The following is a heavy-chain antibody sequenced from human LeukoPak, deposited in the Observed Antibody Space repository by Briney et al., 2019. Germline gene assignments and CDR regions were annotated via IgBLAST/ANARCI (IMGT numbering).Heavy chain of an antibody. D-gene: IGHD6-6*01. Sequence: PSETLSLTCTVSGGSISSYYWSWIRQPPGKGLEWIGYIYYSGSTNYNPSLKSRVTTSVDTSKNQFSLKLSSVTAADTAVYYCARGSSSSSFFFDYWGQGTLVTVSS. J-gene: IGHJ4*02. CDR2: IYYSGST. CDR3: ARGSSSSSFFFDY. V-gene: IGHV4-59*01. CDR1: GGSISSYY.